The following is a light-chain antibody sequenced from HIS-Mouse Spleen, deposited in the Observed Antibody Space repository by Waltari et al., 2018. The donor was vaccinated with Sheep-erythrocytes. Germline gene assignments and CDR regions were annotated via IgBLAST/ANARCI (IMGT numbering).Light chain of an antibody. V-gene: IGLV2-11*01. J-gene: IGLJ1*01. CDR3: CSYAGSYNHV. CDR2: DVS. CDR1: SSDVGGYNY. Sequence: QSALTQPLSVSGSPGQSVTIPCTGTSSDVGGYNYASWYQQHPGKAPKLMIYDVSKRPSGVPDRFSGSKSGNTASLTISGLQAEDEADYYCCSYAGSYNHVFATGTKVTVL.